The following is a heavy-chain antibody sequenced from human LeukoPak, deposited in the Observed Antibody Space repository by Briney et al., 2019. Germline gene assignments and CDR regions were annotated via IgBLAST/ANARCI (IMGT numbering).Heavy chain of an antibody. V-gene: IGHV3-23*01. Sequence: GGSLRLSCTGSGFTFGDYPINWVRQAPGKGLEWVSAISGSGSYTYYPDSVKGRFTISRDNSKNTLYLLMNSLRAEDTAVYYCAKSATGYSSAGCDYWGQGTLVTVSS. CDR2: ISGSGSYT. CDR1: GFTFGDYP. J-gene: IGHJ4*02. D-gene: IGHD5-18*01. CDR3: AKSATGYSSAGCDY.